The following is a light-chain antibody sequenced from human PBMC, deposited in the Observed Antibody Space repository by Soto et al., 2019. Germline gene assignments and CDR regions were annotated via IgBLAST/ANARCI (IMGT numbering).Light chain of an antibody. CDR2: LGS. V-gene: IGKV2-28*01. CDR3: MQARQTLTWT. Sequence: DIVMTQSPLSLPVTPGEPASISCRSSQSLLHSNGYNYLDWYLQKPGQSPQLLIYLGSNRASGVPDRFSGSGSGTDFTLKISRVEAEDVGVYYCMQARQTLTWTFGQGTKVEIK. CDR1: QSLLHSNGYNY. J-gene: IGKJ1*01.